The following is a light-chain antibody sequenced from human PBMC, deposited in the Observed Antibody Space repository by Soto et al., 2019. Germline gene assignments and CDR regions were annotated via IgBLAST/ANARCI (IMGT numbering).Light chain of an antibody. V-gene: IGKV3-20*01. J-gene: IGKJ5*01. CDR1: QSVSSNY. CDR3: QQYNSWPPIT. Sequence: EIVLTQSPGTLSLSPGERATLSCRASQSVSSNYLAWYQQKPGQAPRLLIYGASNRATGIPDRFSGSGSGTEFTLTISSLQSEDFAVYYCQQYNSWPPITFGQGTRLEIK. CDR2: GAS.